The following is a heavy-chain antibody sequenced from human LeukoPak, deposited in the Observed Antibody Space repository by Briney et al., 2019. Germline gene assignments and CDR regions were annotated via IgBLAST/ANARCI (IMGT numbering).Heavy chain of an antibody. V-gene: IGHV1-69*13. D-gene: IGHD3-10*01. J-gene: IGHJ6*03. CDR3: VRSRPLRYYGSGSYPYYYMDV. Sequence: ASVKVSCKASGGTFSSYAISWVRQAPGQGLEWMGGIIPIFGTANYAQKFQGRVTITADESTSTAYMELSSLRSEDTAVYYCVRSRPLRYYGSGSYPYYYMDVWGKGTTVTISS. CDR1: GGTFSSYA. CDR2: IIPIFGTA.